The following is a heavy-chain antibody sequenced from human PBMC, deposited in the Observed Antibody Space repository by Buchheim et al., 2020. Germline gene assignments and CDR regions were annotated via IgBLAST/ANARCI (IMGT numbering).Heavy chain of an antibody. CDR3: ARRVRDSSGYNFDF. D-gene: IGHD5-18*01. CDR2: IYPGDSYT. Sequence: EVQLVQSGAEVKRPGESLKISCQGSGYSFTGAYIAWVRQMPGKGLEWMGNIYPGDSYTAYNPSFQGQVTMSVDKSIRTASLQWYSLKASDSAAYYCARRVRDSSGYNFDFWGQGTL. J-gene: IGHJ4*02. V-gene: IGHV5-51*01. CDR1: GYSFTGAY.